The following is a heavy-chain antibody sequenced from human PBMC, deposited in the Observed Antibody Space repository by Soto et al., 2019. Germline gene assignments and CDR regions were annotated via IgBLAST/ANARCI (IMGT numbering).Heavy chain of an antibody. J-gene: IGHJ3*02. V-gene: IGHV1-69*01. Sequence: QVQLVQSGAEVKKPGSSVKVSCKASGGTFSSYAISWVRQAPGQGLERMGGIIPIFGTANYAQKFQGRVTITADESTRTAYMELSSLRSEETAVYYYARGARDIDTSMVIDAFDIWDQGTKVTVSS. D-gene: IGHD5-18*01. CDR3: ARGARDIDTSMVIDAFDI. CDR2: IIPIFGTA. CDR1: GGTFSSYA.